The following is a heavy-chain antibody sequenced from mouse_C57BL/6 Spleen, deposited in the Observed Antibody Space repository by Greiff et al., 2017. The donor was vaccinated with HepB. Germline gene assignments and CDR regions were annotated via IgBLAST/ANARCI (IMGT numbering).Heavy chain of an antibody. Sequence: EVHLVESGGGLVKPGGSLKLSCAASGFTFSSYAMSWVRQTPEKRLEWVATISDGGSYTYYPDNVKGRFTISRDNAKNNLYLQMSHLKSEDTAMYYCASRAPPLYDYDGYWYFDVWGTGTTVTVSS. CDR3: ASRAPPLYDYDGYWYFDV. D-gene: IGHD2-4*01. CDR2: ISDGGSYT. J-gene: IGHJ1*03. CDR1: GFTFSSYA. V-gene: IGHV5-4*01.